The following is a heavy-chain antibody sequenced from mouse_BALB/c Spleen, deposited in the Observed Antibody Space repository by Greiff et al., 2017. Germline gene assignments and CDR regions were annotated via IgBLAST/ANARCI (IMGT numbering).Heavy chain of an antibody. CDR1: GYSFTSGYF. CDR2: IRYDGSN. CDR3: ASREYDEPYFDY. J-gene: IGHJ2*01. Sequence: EVQVVESGPGLVKPSQSLSLTCSVTGYSFTSGYFCYWIRQFPGNELERLGYIRYDGSNNYNPSFKNRISITRDTSKNQFFLKLNSVTPEDTATYYCASREYDEPYFDYWGQGTALTVSS. D-gene: IGHD2-14*01. V-gene: IGHV3-6*02.